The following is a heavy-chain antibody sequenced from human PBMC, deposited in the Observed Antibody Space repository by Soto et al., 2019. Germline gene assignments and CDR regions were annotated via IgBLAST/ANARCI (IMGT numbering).Heavy chain of an antibody. V-gene: IGHV3-30*03. CDR3: ARGFYCSGGRCYSLDY. Sequence: GGSLRLSCAASGFTLSNYAIHWVSQAPGKGLEWVAVVLYDGVNTYYADSVKGRFTISRDKSKSTAYLQMNSLRDDDTGVYYCARGFYCSGGRCYSLDYWGQGTLVTVSS. CDR2: VLYDGVNT. D-gene: IGHD2-15*01. CDR1: GFTLSNYA. J-gene: IGHJ4*02.